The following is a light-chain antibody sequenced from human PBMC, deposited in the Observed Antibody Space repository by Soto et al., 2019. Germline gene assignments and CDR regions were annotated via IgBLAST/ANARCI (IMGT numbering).Light chain of an antibody. Sequence: QSVLTQPASVSGSPGQSITISCSGTSXDVGSYSHVAWYQQFPGKTPKLIIYEVTYRPSGVSHRFSASKSGNTASLTISGLQAGDEADYYCISYTGSSTSYVFGTGTTVTVL. V-gene: IGLV2-14*01. CDR3: ISYTGSSTSYV. CDR2: EVT. CDR1: SXDVGSYSH. J-gene: IGLJ1*01.